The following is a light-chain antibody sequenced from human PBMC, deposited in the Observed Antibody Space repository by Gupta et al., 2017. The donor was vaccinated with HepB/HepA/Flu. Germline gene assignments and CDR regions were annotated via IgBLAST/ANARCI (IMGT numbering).Light chain of an antibody. V-gene: IGLV2-14*03. Sequence: QSALTEPATVSGSPGQAITIPCTGTSSDDGGYNYVSWYQQQPGKAPKLMIYYVSNRPSGVSPRLSGSTSANTSSLTISGLQAEDEAAYYCSSSSSSSTLHVVFGGGTKLTVL. CDR2: YVS. CDR1: SSDDGGYNY. CDR3: SSSSSSSTLHVV. J-gene: IGLJ2*01.